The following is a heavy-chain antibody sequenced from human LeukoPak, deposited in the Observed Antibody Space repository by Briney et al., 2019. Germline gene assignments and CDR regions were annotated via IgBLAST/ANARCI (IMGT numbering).Heavy chain of an antibody. V-gene: IGHV4-34*01. CDR3: ARGVYYGSGSYLYYYYYYGMDV. CDR2: INHSGST. CDR1: GGSISSYY. D-gene: IGHD3-10*01. J-gene: IGHJ6*02. Sequence: SETLSLTCTVSGGSISSYYWSWIRQPPGKGLEWIGEINHSGSTNYNPSLKSRVTISVDTSKNQFSLKLSSVTAADTAVYYCARGVYYGSGSYLYYYYYYGMDVWGQGTTVTVSS.